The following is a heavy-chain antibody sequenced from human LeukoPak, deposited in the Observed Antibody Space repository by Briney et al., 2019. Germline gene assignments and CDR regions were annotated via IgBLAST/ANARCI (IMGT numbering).Heavy chain of an antibody. CDR1: GFTFSSYW. Sequence: PGGSLRLSCAASGFTFSSYWMSWVRQAPGKGLEWVANIKQDGSEKYYADSVKGRFTISRDNSKNTLYLQMNSLRAEDTAVYYCAKDRAAAGDFDYWGQGTLVTVSS. CDR2: IKQDGSEK. V-gene: IGHV3-7*01. CDR3: AKDRAAAGDFDY. D-gene: IGHD6-13*01. J-gene: IGHJ4*02.